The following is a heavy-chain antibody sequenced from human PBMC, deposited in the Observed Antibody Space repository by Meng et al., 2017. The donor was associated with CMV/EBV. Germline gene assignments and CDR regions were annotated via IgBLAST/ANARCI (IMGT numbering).Heavy chain of an antibody. CDR3: ARHKGASSSWRGGFDY. J-gene: IGHJ4*02. CDR2: IYYSGST. Sequence: SETLSLTCTVSGGSISSSSYYWGWIRQPPGKGLEWIGSIYYSGSTYYNPSLKSRVTISVDTSKYQFSLKLSSVTAADTAVYYCARHKGASSSWRGGFDYWGQGTLVTVSS. D-gene: IGHD6-13*01. CDR1: GGSISSSSYY. V-gene: IGHV4-39*01.